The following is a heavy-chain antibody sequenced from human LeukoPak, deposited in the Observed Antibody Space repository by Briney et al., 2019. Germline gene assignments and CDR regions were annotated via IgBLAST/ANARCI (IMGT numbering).Heavy chain of an antibody. CDR3: ATGRQLPPKYFQH. CDR1: GFTFSSYA. V-gene: IGHV3-23*01. Sequence: GGSLRLSCAASGFTFSSYAMSWVRQAPGKGLEWVSAISGSGGSTYYADSVKGRFTISRDNSKNTLYLQMNSLRAEDTAVYYCATGRQLPPKYFQHWGQGTLVTVSS. CDR2: ISGSGGST. J-gene: IGHJ1*01. D-gene: IGHD2-2*01.